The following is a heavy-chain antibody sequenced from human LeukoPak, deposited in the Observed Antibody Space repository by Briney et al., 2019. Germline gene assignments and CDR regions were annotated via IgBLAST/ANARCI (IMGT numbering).Heavy chain of an antibody. D-gene: IGHD3-22*01. CDR1: GGSISSGDYY. J-gene: IGHJ4*02. CDR3: ARVTMIGAQEDY. V-gene: IGHV4-30-4*01. Sequence: SETLSLTCTVSGGSISSGDYYWNWIRQPPGKGLEWIGYIYYSGSTYYNPSLKSRVTISVDTSKNQFSLKLSSVTAADTAVYYCARVTMIGAQEDYWGQGTLVTVSS. CDR2: IYYSGST.